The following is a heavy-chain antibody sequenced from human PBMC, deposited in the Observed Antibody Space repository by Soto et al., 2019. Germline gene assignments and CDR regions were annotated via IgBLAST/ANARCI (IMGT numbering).Heavy chain of an antibody. CDR1: GGSISSGGYS. J-gene: IGHJ6*02. Sequence: ASETLPLTCAVSGGSISSGGYSWSWIRQPPGKGLEWIGYIYHSGSTYYNPSLKSRVTISVDRSKNQFSLKLSSVTAADTAVYYCARSDFWSGYSGYYYGMDVWGQGPTVTVSS. CDR2: IYHSGST. D-gene: IGHD3-3*01. CDR3: ARSDFWSGYSGYYYGMDV. V-gene: IGHV4-30-2*01.